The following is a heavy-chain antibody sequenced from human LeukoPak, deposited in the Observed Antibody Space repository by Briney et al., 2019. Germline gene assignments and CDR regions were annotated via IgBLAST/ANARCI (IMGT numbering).Heavy chain of an antibody. V-gene: IGHV3-23*01. J-gene: IGHJ4*02. CDR2: ISGSGGST. D-gene: IGHD5-24*01. Sequence: PGGPLRLSCVASGFTFSDSYMSWVRQAPGKGLEWVSAISGSGGSTYYADSVKGRFTISRDNSKNTLYLQMNSLRAEDTAVYYCAKDLGSILGGYFDYWGQGTLVTVSS. CDR3: AKDLGSILGGYFDY. CDR1: GFTFSDSY.